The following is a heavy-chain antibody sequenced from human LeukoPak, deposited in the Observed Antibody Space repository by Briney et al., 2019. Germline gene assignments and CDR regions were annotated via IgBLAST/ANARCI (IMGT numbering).Heavy chain of an antibody. Sequence: ASVKVSCKASGYTFTSYDINWVRQATGQGLEWMGWMNPNSGNTGYAQKFQGRVTMTRNTSISTAYMELSSLRSEDTAVYYCARGRSMIAFGGVTFSVGYWGQGTLVTVSS. D-gene: IGHD3-16*01. CDR3: ARGRSMIAFGGVTFSVGY. CDR1: GYTFTSYD. J-gene: IGHJ4*02. V-gene: IGHV1-8*01. CDR2: MNPNSGNT.